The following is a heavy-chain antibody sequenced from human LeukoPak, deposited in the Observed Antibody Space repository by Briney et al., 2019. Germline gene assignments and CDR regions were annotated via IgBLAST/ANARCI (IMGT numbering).Heavy chain of an antibody. D-gene: IGHD3-22*01. CDR2: IYGGGTT. V-gene: IGHV3-53*01. CDR1: GFTVSSNY. J-gene: IGHJ4*02. Sequence: GGSLRLSCVASGFTVSSNYMSWVRQAPGKGLEWVSVIYGGGTTYYADSVNGRFTISRDNSKNTLYLQMNSLRAEDTAVYYCAQGRYDSSGYVNYWGQGTLVTVSS. CDR3: AQGRYDSSGYVNY.